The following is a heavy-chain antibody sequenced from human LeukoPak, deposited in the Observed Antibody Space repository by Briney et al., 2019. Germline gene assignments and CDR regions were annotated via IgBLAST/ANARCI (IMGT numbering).Heavy chain of an antibody. CDR1: GYTFTGYF. J-gene: IGHJ4*02. V-gene: IGHV1-2*02. CDR2: INPNSGGT. D-gene: IGHD5-18*01. CDR3: ARGGIQLWFLVDY. Sequence: GASLKVSCKASGYTFTGYFMHWVRQAPGQGLEWMGWINPNSGGTNYAQKFQGRVTMTRDTSISTAYMELSSLRSDDTAVYYCARGGIQLWFLVDYWGQGTLVTVSS.